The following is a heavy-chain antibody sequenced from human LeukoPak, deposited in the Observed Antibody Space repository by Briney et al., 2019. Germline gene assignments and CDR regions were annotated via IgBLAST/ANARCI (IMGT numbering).Heavy chain of an antibody. CDR3: ARSSSGSGGYYMDV. J-gene: IGHJ6*03. CDR1: GFSFSDFA. Sequence: GGSLRLSCAASGFSFSDFAMNWVRQAPGKGLEWVSSISTSARYIYYGDSMKGRFTISRDDAKKSLYLQMNSLRAEDTAVYYCARSSSGSGGYYMDVWGKGTTVTVSS. D-gene: IGHD1-26*01. CDR2: ISTSARYI. V-gene: IGHV3-21*01.